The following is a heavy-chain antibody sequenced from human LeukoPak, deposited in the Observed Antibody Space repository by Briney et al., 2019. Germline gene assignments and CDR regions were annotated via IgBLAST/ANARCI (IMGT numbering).Heavy chain of an antibody. J-gene: IGHJ4*02. D-gene: IGHD6-13*01. CDR1: GGTFNRHA. CDR3: ARESLSGGIAADDPFDY. Sequence: SVKVSCKASGGTFNRHAFSWVRQAPGQGLEWMGRIIPILNIANSAQKFQDRVTITSDKSTSTAYMQLSSLRSEDTAVYYCARESLSGGIAADDPFDYWGQGTLVTVSS. V-gene: IGHV1-69*04. CDR2: IIPILNIA.